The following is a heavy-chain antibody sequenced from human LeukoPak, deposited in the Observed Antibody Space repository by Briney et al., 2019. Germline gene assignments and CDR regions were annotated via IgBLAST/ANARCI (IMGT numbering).Heavy chain of an antibody. V-gene: IGHV5-51*01. CDR1: GYSFTTYW. CDR3: ARHGISGWYMMADF. J-gene: IGHJ4*02. D-gene: IGHD6-19*01. Sequence: GESLKISYKTSGYSFTTYWIGWVRQMPGKGLEWMGIIYPGDSDTKYSPSFQGQVTISADKSISTAYLQWSSLKASDTAMYYCARHGISGWYMMADFWGQGTLVTVSS. CDR2: IYPGDSDT.